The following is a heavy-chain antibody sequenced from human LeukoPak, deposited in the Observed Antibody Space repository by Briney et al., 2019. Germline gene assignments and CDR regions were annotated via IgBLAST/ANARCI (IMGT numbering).Heavy chain of an antibody. V-gene: IGHV3-66*01. CDR1: GFTVSSNY. CDR2: IYSGGST. Sequence: GGSLRLSCAASGFTVSSNYMSWVRQAPGKGLEWVSVIYSGGSTYYADSVKGRFTISRDNSKNTLYLQMNSLRADDTAMYYCARALYSTSWSGRPYYFDYWGQGTLVTVSS. CDR3: ARALYSTSWSGRPYYFDY. J-gene: IGHJ4*02. D-gene: IGHD6-13*01.